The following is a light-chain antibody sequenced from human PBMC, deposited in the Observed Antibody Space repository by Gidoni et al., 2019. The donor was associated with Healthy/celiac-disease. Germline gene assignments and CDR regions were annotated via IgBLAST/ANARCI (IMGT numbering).Light chain of an antibody. CDR3: MQALQTPFT. Sequence: SISCRSSQSPLHSNGYNYLDWYLQKPGQSPQLLIYLGSNRASGVPDRFSGSGSGTDFTLKISRVEAEDVGVYYCMQALQTPFTFGPGTKVDIK. CDR2: LGS. V-gene: IGKV2-28*01. CDR1: QSPLHSNGYNY. J-gene: IGKJ3*01.